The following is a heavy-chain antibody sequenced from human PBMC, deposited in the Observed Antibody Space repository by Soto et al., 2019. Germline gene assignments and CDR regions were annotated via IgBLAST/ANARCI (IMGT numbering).Heavy chain of an antibody. J-gene: IGHJ4*02. D-gene: IGHD3-22*01. CDR3: ARSPYSSGSYYPIDY. Sequence: ASVKVSCKASGYTFTYYYIHWVRQAPGQGLEWMGVINPSTGSTNYAQKFQGRVTMTRDTSTSTVYMELGSLRSEDTSVYYCARSPYSSGSYYPIDYWGRGTLVTVSS. CDR2: INPSTGST. V-gene: IGHV1-46*01. CDR1: GYTFTYYY.